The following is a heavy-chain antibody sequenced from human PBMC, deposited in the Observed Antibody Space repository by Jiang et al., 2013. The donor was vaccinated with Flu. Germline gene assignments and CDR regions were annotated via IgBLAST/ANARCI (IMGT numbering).Heavy chain of an antibody. J-gene: IGHJ4*02. CDR1: GGSVSSGSYY. Sequence: GSGLVKPSETLSLTCTVSGGSVSSGSYYWSWIRQPPGKGLEWIGYIYYSGSTNYNPSLKSRVTISVDTSKNQFSLKLSSVTAADTAVYYCARGTDDPGFDYWGQGTLVTVSS. CDR2: IYYSGST. D-gene: IGHD1-1*01. CDR3: ARGTDDPGFDY. V-gene: IGHV4-61*01.